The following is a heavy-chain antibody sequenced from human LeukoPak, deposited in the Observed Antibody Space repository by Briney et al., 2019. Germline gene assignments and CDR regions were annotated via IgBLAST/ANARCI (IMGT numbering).Heavy chain of an antibody. CDR3: ARQAYDFWSGYSPLMDV. V-gene: IGHV5-51*01. D-gene: IGHD3-3*01. CDR1: GYSFTSYW. J-gene: IGHJ6*03. Sequence: GESLKISCKGSGYSFTSYWIGWVRQMPGKGLEWMGIIYPGDSDTRYSPSFQGQVTISADKSISTAYLQWSSLKASDTAMYYCARQAYDFWSGYSPLMDVWGKGTTVTVSS. CDR2: IYPGDSDT.